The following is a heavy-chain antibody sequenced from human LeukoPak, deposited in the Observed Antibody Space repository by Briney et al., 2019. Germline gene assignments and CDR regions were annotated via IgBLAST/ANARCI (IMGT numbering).Heavy chain of an antibody. J-gene: IGHJ4*02. V-gene: IGHV3-9*01. Sequence: PGRSLRLSCAASGFTFDDYAMHWVRQAPGRGLEWVSGITWNSGSIGYADSVKGRFTISRDNAKNSLYLQMNSLRAEDTAVYYCARCDSGYDLPACYFDYWGQGTLVTVSS. D-gene: IGHD5-12*01. CDR3: ARCDSGYDLPACYFDY. CDR1: GFTFDDYA. CDR2: ITWNSGSI.